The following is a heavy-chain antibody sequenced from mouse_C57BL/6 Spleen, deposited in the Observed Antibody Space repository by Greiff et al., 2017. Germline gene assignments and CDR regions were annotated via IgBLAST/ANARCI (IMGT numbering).Heavy chain of an antibody. CDR3: ARTSNMEGAMDD. CDR2: ISSGSSTI. Sequence: EVMLVESGGGLVKPGGSLKLSCAASGFTFSDYGMHWVRQAPEKGLEWVAYISSGSSTIYYADTVKGRFTISRDNAKNTLFLQMTSLRSEDTAMYYCARTSNMEGAMDDWGQGASVTVSS. D-gene: IGHD2-1*01. J-gene: IGHJ4*01. CDR1: GFTFSDYG. V-gene: IGHV5-17*01.